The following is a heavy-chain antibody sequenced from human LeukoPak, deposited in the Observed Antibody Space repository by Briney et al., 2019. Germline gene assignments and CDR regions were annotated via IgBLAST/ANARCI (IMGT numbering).Heavy chain of an antibody. CDR2: MNPGSGNT. CDR3: ARGYINGPYYFDY. Sequence: ASVKVSCKXSGYSFTNYDINWVRQAAGQGLEWMGWMNPGSGNTGFAQRFQGRVTITRDTSISTAYMELTSLKSEDTAVYYSARGYINGPYYFDYWGQGTPVTVSS. D-gene: IGHD5-18*01. CDR1: GYSFTNYD. V-gene: IGHV1-8*02. J-gene: IGHJ4*02.